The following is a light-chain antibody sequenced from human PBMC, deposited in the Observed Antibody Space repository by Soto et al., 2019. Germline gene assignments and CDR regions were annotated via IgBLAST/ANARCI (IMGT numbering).Light chain of an antibody. CDR3: QSYDSSLRGSV. CDR2: GNS. Sequence: QPVLTQPPSVSGAPGQRVTISCTGSSSNIGAGYDVHWYQQLPGTAPKLLIYGNSNRPSGVPDRFSGSKSCTSASLAITGLQAGDEADYYCQSYDSSLRGSVFGGGTKLTVL. V-gene: IGLV1-40*01. J-gene: IGLJ2*01. CDR1: SSNIGAGYD.